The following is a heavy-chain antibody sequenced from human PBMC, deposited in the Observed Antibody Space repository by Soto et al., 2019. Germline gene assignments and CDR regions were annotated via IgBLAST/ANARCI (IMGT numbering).Heavy chain of an antibody. CDR3: AGGRIVVVGSRAYYGLDV. CDR1: GGTPSNSA. V-gene: IGHV1-69*01. D-gene: IGHD3-22*01. Sequence: QVHLLLQSGAEVKKPGSWVKVSCKASGGTPSNSAISWVRQAPGQGLEWMGGIIPVFGLVKYAQNFQGRVTITAHESTNTAYMELSSLRPEDTAVYYCAGGRIVVVGSRAYYGLDVWGQGTTVTVSS. J-gene: IGHJ6*02. CDR2: IIPVFGLV.